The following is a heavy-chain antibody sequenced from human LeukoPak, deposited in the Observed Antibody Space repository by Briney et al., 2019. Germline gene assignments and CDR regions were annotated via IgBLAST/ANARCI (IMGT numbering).Heavy chain of an antibody. CDR3: ATASTGIAAAGGAFDI. CDR2: FDPEDGET. Sequence: GASVKVSCKVSGYTLTELSMHWVRQAPGKGLEWMGGFDPEDGETIYAQKFQGRVTMTEDTSTDTAYMELSSLRSEDTAVYYCATASTGIAAAGGAFDIWGQGTMVTVSS. V-gene: IGHV1-24*01. D-gene: IGHD6-13*01. CDR1: GYTLTELS. J-gene: IGHJ3*02.